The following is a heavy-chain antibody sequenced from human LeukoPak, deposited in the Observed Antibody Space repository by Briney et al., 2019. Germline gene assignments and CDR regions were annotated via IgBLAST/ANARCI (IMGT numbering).Heavy chain of an antibody. J-gene: IGHJ5*02. CDR3: AREEYYGSGNWFDP. D-gene: IGHD3-10*01. CDR1: GGSISSYY. V-gene: IGHV4-59*01. CDR2: IYYSGST. Sequence: KPSETLSLTCTVSGGSISSYYWSWIRQPPGKGLEWIGYIYYSGSTNYNPSLKSRVTISVDTSKNQFSLKLSPVTAADTAVYYCAREEYYGSGNWFDPWGQGTLVTVSS.